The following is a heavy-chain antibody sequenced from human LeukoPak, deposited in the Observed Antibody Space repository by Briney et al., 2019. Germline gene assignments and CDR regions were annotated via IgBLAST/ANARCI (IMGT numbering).Heavy chain of an antibody. Sequence: SETLSLTCTVSGGSISSYYWSWIRQPPGKGLEWIGYIYYSGSTNYNPSLKSRVTISVDTSKNQFSLKLSSVTAADTAVYYCAREVHYYGSGTYFFWFDPWGQGTLVTVSS. V-gene: IGHV4-59*01. J-gene: IGHJ5*02. D-gene: IGHD3-10*01. CDR3: AREVHYYGSGTYFFWFDP. CDR2: IYYSGST. CDR1: GGSISSYY.